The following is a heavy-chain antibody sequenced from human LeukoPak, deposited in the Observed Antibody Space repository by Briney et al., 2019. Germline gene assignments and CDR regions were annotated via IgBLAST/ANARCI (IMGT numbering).Heavy chain of an antibody. Sequence: AGGSLRLSCAASGFTFSNYAMSWVRQAPGKGLEWVSSMSGSGGSTYYADSVKGRFTISRDNSKNTLYLQMNNLRAEGTALYYCAKNQGQWLVPVDYWGQGTLVTVSS. V-gene: IGHV3-23*01. CDR1: GFTFSNYA. D-gene: IGHD6-19*01. CDR2: MSGSGGST. CDR3: AKNQGQWLVPVDY. J-gene: IGHJ4*02.